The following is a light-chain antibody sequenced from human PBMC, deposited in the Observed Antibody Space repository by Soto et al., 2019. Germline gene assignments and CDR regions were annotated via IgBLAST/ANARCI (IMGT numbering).Light chain of an antibody. Sequence: ETVLTQSPGTLSLSPGERATLSCRASQSVNSRYLAWYQQKPGQTPRLLIYGASSRATGIPDRFSGSGWGTDFNIIISRHEPADASGYYYQQYGTSLWTFCQGTKVEIK. CDR3: QQYGTSLWT. J-gene: IGKJ1*01. CDR2: GAS. CDR1: QSVNSRY. V-gene: IGKV3-20*01.